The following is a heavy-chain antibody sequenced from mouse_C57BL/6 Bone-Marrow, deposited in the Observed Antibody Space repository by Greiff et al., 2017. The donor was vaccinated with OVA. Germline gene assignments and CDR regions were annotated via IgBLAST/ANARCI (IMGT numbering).Heavy chain of an antibody. D-gene: IGHD2-3*01. V-gene: IGHV1-53*01. CDR1: GYTFTSYW. Sequence: QVQLQQPGTELVKPGASVKLSCKASGYTFTSYWMHWVKQRPGQGLEWIGNINPSNGGTNYNEKFKSKATLTVDKSSSTAYMQLSSLTSEDSAVYYCARGRCDGYLLWYFEVWGTGPTVPVSS. J-gene: IGHJ1*03. CDR2: INPSNGGT. CDR3: ARGRCDGYLLWYFEV.